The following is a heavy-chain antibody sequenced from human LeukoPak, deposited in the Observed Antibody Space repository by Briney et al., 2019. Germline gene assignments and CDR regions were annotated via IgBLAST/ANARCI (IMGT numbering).Heavy chain of an antibody. CDR2: INPNSGGT. CDR3: ARDKRYSSNPFDI. V-gene: IGHV1-2*02. D-gene: IGHD6-13*01. CDR1: GYTFTGYY. Sequence: ASVKVSCKASGYTFTGYYMHWVRQAPGQGLEWMGWINPNSGGTNYAQKLQGRVTMTTDTSTSTAYMELRSLRSDDTAVYYCARDKRYSSNPFDIWGQGTMVTVSS. J-gene: IGHJ3*02.